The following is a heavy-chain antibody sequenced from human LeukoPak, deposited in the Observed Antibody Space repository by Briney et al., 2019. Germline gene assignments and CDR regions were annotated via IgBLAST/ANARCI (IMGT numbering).Heavy chain of an antibody. D-gene: IGHD6-13*01. Sequence: GGSLRLSCAASGFTLSSYGMHWVRQAPGKGLEWVAVISYDGSNKYYADSVKGRFTISRDNSKNTLYLQMNSLRAEDTAVYYCAKDRGVSSWYAFDIWGQGTMVTVSS. V-gene: IGHV3-30*18. CDR1: GFTLSSYG. CDR2: ISYDGSNK. CDR3: AKDRGVSSWYAFDI. J-gene: IGHJ3*02.